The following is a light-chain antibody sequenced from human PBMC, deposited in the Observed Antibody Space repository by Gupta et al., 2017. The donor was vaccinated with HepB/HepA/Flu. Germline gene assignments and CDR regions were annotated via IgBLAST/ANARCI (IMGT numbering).Light chain of an antibody. V-gene: IGKV4-1*01. CDR1: PNILSSSNNKNY. J-gene: IGKJ1*01. CDR2: WAY. CDR3: QQHYTTPT. Sequence: IVMTQSPDSLAVSLVESATVNCKSSPNILSSSNNKNYLAWYQQKPGQPPKLLITWAYTRQAGVPDRFSGGGSGTDFTLTIISLQAEDVPVDYCQQHYTTPTFGQWTKVEIK.